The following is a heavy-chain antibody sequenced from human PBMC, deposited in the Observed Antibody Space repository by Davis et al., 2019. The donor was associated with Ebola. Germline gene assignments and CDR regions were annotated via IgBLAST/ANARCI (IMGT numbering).Heavy chain of an antibody. CDR3: ARDTLQTDIVVVPAATGGMDV. CDR1: GGSISSYY. D-gene: IGHD2-2*01. CDR2: IYYSGST. V-gene: IGHV4-59*12. J-gene: IGHJ6*04. Sequence: SETLSLTCTVSGGSISSYYWSWIRQPPGKGLEWIGYIYYSGSTNYNPSLKSRVTISVDTSKNQFSLKLSSVTAADTAVYYCARDTLQTDIVVVPAATGGMDVWGKGTTVTVSS.